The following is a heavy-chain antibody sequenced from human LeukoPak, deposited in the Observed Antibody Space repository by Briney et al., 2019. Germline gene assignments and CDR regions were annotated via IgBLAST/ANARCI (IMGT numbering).Heavy chain of an antibody. CDR3: ARMTGTTGFDY. CDR2: IKQDGSDK. J-gene: IGHJ4*02. Sequence: GGSLRLSCAASGFPFSSYWMSWVRQAPGKGLEWVANIKQDGSDKYYVDSVKGRFTISRDNAKNSLFLQLNSLRADDTAVYYCARMTGTTGFDYWGQGTLVTVSS. V-gene: IGHV3-7*01. CDR1: GFPFSSYW. D-gene: IGHD1-1*01.